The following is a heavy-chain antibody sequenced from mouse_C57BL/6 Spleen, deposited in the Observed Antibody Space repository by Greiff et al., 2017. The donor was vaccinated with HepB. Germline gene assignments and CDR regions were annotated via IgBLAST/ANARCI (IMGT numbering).Heavy chain of an antibody. Sequence: DVKLQESGPGMVKPSQSLSLTCTVTGYSITSGYDWHWIRHFPGNKLEWMGYISYSGSTNYNPSLKSRISITHDTSKNHFFLKLNSVTTEDTATYYCARASNYWYFDVWGTGTTVTVSS. D-gene: IGHD2-5*01. CDR3: ARASNYWYFDV. J-gene: IGHJ1*03. CDR2: ISYSGST. CDR1: GYSITSGYD. V-gene: IGHV3-1*01.